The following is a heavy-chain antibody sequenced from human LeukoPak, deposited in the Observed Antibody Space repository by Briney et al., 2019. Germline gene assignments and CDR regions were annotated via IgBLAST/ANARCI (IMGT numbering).Heavy chain of an antibody. CDR2: FDPEDGET. CDR1: GYTLTELS. Sequence: GASVKVSCKVSGYTLTELSMHWVRQAPGKGLEWMGGFDPEDGETIYAQKFQGRVTMTEDTSTDTAYTALSSLRSEDTAMYYCATVQYYDSSGYHPDAFDIWGQGTMVTVSS. J-gene: IGHJ3*02. D-gene: IGHD3-22*01. CDR3: ATVQYYDSSGYHPDAFDI. V-gene: IGHV1-24*01.